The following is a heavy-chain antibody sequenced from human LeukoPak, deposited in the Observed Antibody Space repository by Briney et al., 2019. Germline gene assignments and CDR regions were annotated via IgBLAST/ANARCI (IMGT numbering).Heavy chain of an antibody. J-gene: IGHJ1*01. CDR3: ARGVSYYDSSGYYNEYFQH. CDR1: GGSISSYY. V-gene: IGHV4-59*08. D-gene: IGHD3-22*01. CDR2: IYYSGST. Sequence: SETLSLTCTVSGGSISSYYWSWIRQPPGKGLEWIGYIYYSGSTNYNPSRKSRVTISVDTSKNQFSLKLSSVTAADTAVYYCARGVSYYDSSGYYNEYFQHWGQGTLVTVSS.